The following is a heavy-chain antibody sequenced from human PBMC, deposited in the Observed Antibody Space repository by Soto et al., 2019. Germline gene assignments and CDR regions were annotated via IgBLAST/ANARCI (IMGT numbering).Heavy chain of an antibody. J-gene: IGHJ6*02. CDR2: IWYDGSNK. Sequence: QVQLVESGGGVVQPGRSLRLSCAASGFTFSSYGMHWVRQAPGKGLEWVAVIWYDGSNKYYADSVKGRFTISRDNSKNTLYLHMNSQRAVDTAVYYCAREAYDILAYGMDVWGQGTTVTVSS. CDR3: AREAYDILAYGMDV. CDR1: GFTFSSYG. D-gene: IGHD3-9*01. V-gene: IGHV3-33*01.